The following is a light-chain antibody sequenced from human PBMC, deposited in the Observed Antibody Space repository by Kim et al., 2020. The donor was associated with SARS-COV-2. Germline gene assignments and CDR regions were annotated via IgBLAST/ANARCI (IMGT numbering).Light chain of an antibody. J-gene: IGLJ3*02. V-gene: IGLV3-1*01. CDR2: QDT. CDR3: QAWDSSTAWV. CDR1: KLGDKY. Sequence: VSPGQTASITCSGDKLGDKYACWYQQKPGQSPALVIYQDTKRPSGIPERFSGSNSGNTAPLTISGTQAMDEADYYCQAWDSSTAWVFGGGTKLTVL.